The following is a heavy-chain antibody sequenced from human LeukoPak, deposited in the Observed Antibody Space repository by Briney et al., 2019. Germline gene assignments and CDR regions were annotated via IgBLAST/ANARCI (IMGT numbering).Heavy chain of an antibody. CDR3: AKVAYDFVWGTYRPPFDY. D-gene: IGHD3-16*02. Sequence: GGSLRLSCAASGFTYSTYAMTWVRQAPGKGLEWVSSISGTGSSAYYADSVKRRFTISRDNSKSTLYLQMSSLRAEDTAVYYCAKVAYDFVWGTYRPPFDYWGQGTLVTVSS. V-gene: IGHV3-23*01. CDR2: ISGTGSSA. J-gene: IGHJ4*02. CDR1: GFTYSTYA.